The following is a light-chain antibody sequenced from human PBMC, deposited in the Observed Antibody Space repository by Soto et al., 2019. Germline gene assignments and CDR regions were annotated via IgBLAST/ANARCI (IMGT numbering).Light chain of an antibody. J-gene: IGKJ1*01. Sequence: DIQMTQSPFTLSASVGDRVTITCRASQSVSDWLAWYQQKPGKAPQVLSYQASTLESGVPSRFSGSGSGTDFTVTISRLHPDDFATYYCQQYHRSSTFGQGTKVEIK. V-gene: IGKV1-5*03. CDR3: QQYHRSST. CDR2: QAS. CDR1: QSVSDW.